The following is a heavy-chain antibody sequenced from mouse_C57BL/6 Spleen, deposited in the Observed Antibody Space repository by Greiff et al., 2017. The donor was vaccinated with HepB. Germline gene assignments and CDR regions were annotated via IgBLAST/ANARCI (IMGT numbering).Heavy chain of an antibody. D-gene: IGHD1-1*01. CDR3: ARTLRNYAMDY. J-gene: IGHJ4*01. V-gene: IGHV1-81*01. CDR1: GYTFTSYG. Sequence: VKLQESGAELARPGASVKLSCKVSGYTFTSYGISWVKQRTGQGLEWIGEIYPRSGNTYYNEKFKGKATLTADKSSSTAYMELRSLTSEDSAVYFCARTLRNYAMDYWGQGTSVTVSS. CDR2: IYPRSGNT.